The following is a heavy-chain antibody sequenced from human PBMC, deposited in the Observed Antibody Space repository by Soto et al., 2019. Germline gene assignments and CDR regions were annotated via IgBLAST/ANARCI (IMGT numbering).Heavy chain of an antibody. J-gene: IGHJ6*02. D-gene: IGHD5-18*01. CDR1: GGSISSYY. V-gene: IGHV4-59*01. CDR3: AREDTVAGMDV. CDR2: IYYSGST. Sequence: PSETLSLTCTVSGGSISSYYWSWIRQPPGKGLEWIGYIYYSGSTNYNPSLKSRVTISVDTSKNQFSLKLSSVTAADTAVYYCAREDTVAGMDVWGQGATVTVSS.